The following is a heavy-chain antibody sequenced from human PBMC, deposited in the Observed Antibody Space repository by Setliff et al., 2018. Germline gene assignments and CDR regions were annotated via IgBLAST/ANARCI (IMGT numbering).Heavy chain of an antibody. D-gene: IGHD5-18*01. CDR1: GGTFSSYA. Sequence: GASVKVSCKASGGTFSSYAIRWVRQAPGKGLEWMGGFDPEDGETIDAQKFQGRVTMTEDTSTDTAYMELSSLRSEDTAVYYCYITYSYGLRSGAFDIWGQGTMVTVSS. CDR2: FDPEDGET. J-gene: IGHJ3*02. V-gene: IGHV1-24*01. CDR3: YITYSYGLRSGAFDI.